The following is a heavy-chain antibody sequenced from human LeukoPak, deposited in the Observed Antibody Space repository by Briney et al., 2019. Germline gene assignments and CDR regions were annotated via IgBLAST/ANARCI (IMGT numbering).Heavy chain of an antibody. J-gene: IGHJ3*02. CDR1: GGSFSGCY. D-gene: IGHD3-10*01. V-gene: IGHV4-34*01. Sequence: KPSETLSLTCVVYGGSFSGCYWSWIRQPPGKGLEWIGEVNHSGSTNYNPSLKSRVTISVDTSKNQFSLKLSSVTAADTAVYYCARGLLYYSAGSDAFDIWGQGTMVTVSS. CDR3: ARGLLYYSAGSDAFDI. CDR2: VNHSGST.